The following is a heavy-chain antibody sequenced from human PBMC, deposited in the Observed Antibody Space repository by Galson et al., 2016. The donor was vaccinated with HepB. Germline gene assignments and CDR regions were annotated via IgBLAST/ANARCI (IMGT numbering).Heavy chain of an antibody. J-gene: IGHJ4*02. V-gene: IGHV3-11*06. CDR2: SSSKTDYT. D-gene: IGHD4/OR15-4a*01. CDR3: SRDVFFRGYGGFDS. Sequence: SLRLSCAASGFKLGDYYMGWVRQAPGKGLEWVSYSSSKTDYTSYAESAKGRLTLSRDNAKNSLYLHMKSLSTEDTAVYHCSRDVFFRGYGGFDSWGQGTLVTVSS. CDR1: GFKLGDYY.